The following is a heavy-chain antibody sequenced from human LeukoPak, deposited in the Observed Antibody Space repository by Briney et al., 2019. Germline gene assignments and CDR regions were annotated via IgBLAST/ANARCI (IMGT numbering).Heavy chain of an antibody. J-gene: IGHJ4*02. V-gene: IGHV3-66*01. Sequence: GGSLRLSCAASGITVSTNYMSWVRQAPGKGLEWVSVIYTGGSTYYADSVKGRFTISRDNSKNTLFLQMNSLTGEDTAVYYCAKDPDCTSGVCYTFFDYWGQGTLVTVSS. D-gene: IGHD2-8*01. CDR2: IYTGGST. CDR3: AKDPDCTSGVCYTFFDY. CDR1: GITVSTNY.